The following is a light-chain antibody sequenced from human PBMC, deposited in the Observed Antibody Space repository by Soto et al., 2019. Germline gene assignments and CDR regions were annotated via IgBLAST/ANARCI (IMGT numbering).Light chain of an antibody. CDR3: QQSST. Sequence: DIQMTQSPSTLSASVGDRVTITCRASQSISSWLAWYQQKPGKAPKLLIYDASSLESGVPSRFSGSGSGTEFTLTISSLQPDDFATYYCQQSSTFGQGTKVDIK. J-gene: IGKJ1*01. CDR2: DAS. CDR1: QSISSW. V-gene: IGKV1-5*01.